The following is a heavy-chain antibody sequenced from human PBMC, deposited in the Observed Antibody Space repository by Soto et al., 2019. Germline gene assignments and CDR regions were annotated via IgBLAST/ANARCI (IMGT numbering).Heavy chain of an antibody. CDR3: AKEIRDNGYDPYYYYGMDV. D-gene: IGHD5-12*01. CDR2: ISYDGSNK. Sequence: QVQLVESGGGVVQPGRSLRLSCAASGFTFSSYGMHWVRQAPGKGLEWVAVISYDGSNKYYADSVKGRFTISRDNSKNTLYLQMNSLRAEDTAVYYCAKEIRDNGYDPYYYYGMDVWGQGTTVTVSS. J-gene: IGHJ6*02. V-gene: IGHV3-30*18. CDR1: GFTFSSYG.